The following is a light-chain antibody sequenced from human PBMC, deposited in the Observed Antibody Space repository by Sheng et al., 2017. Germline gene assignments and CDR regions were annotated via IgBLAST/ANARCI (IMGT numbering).Light chain of an antibody. CDR3: SSYAGTNNLV. CDR1: SSDIGAYNS. CDR2: EVS. V-gene: IGLV2-8*01. J-gene: IGLJ3*02. Sequence: QSALTQPPSASGSPRQSVTISCTGTSSDIGAYNSVSWYQQHPGKAPKLMIYEVSKRPSGVPDRFSGSKSGNTASLTVSGLQGDDEADYYCSSYAGTNNLVFGGGTKLTVL.